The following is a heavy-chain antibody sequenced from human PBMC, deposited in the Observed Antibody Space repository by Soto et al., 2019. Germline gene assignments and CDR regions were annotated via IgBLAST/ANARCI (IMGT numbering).Heavy chain of an antibody. CDR2: ISKDGLDR. Sequence: PGGSLRLSCVVSGFTFCDFGMHWVRQSPGEGLAWVASISKDGLDRYYSESVKGRFTISRDDSKNTVFLQMNSLKVEDTAAYFCASPREGQWLVFDHWGQRTLVTVSS. D-gene: IGHD6-19*01. J-gene: IGHJ4*02. V-gene: IGHV3-30*19. CDR3: ASPREGQWLVFDH. CDR1: GFTFCDFG.